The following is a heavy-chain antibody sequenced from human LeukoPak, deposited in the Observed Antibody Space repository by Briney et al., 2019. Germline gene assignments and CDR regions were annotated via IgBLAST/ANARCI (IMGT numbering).Heavy chain of an antibody. Sequence: GGSLRLSCAASGFTFSGSAMHWVRQASGKGLEWVGRIRSKENSYATAYADSVKGRFTISRDDSKNVAYLQMNSLKTEDTAVYYCMCWYEGYWGQGTLVTASS. CDR2: IRSKENSYAT. J-gene: IGHJ4*02. CDR1: GFTFSGSA. D-gene: IGHD2-15*01. CDR3: MCWYEGY. V-gene: IGHV3-73*01.